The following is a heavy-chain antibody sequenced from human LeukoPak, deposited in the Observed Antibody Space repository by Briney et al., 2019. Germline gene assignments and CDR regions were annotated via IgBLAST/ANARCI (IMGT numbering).Heavy chain of an antibody. CDR2: IYYSGTT. Sequence: SETLSLTCTVSGGSISSYYWSWFRQPPGKGLEWIGYIYYSGTTNYNPSLRSRVTISVDTSKNQFSLKLTSVTAADTAVYYCARRGYFDYWGQGTLVTVSS. CDR3: ARRGYFDY. CDR1: GGSISSYY. J-gene: IGHJ4*02. V-gene: IGHV4-59*08.